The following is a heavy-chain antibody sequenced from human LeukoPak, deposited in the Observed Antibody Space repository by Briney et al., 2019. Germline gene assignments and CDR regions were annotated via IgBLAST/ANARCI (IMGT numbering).Heavy chain of an antibody. D-gene: IGHD3-22*01. CDR1: GFPFSSHG. CDR2: IYSGGST. J-gene: IGHJ4*02. Sequence: PGGSLRLSCAASGFPFSSHGMSWVRQAPGKGLEWVSVIYSGGSTYYADSVKGRFTISRDNSKNTLYLQMNSLRAEDTAVYYCARGSTYYYDSSGYAPIDYWGQGTLVTVSS. CDR3: ARGSTYYYDSSGYAPIDY. V-gene: IGHV3-53*01.